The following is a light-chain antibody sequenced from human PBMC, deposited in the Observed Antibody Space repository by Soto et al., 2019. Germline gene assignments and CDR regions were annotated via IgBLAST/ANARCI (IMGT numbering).Light chain of an antibody. V-gene: IGKV3-11*01. CDR3: QQHINWPLT. CDR1: RSISRY. CDR2: EAS. Sequence: EIVMTQSPDTLSVSPGEGPTPSCRASRSISRYLAWYQHQPGQAPRLLIYEASNRATGIPARFSGSRSGADFTLTISSLEPEDFALYYCQQHINWPLTFGGGTKVDI. J-gene: IGKJ4*01.